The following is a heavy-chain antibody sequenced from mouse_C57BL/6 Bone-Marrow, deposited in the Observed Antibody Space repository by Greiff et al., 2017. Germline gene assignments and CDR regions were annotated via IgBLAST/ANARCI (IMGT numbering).Heavy chain of an antibody. CDR2: IRNKANGYTT. CDR3: ARYGLIDY. J-gene: IGHJ4*01. V-gene: IGHV7-3*01. Sequence: EVKLVESGGGLVQPGGSLSLSCAASGFTFTDYYMSWVRQPPGKALEWLGFIRNKANGYTTEYSASVKGRFTISRDNSQIILYLQMNALRAEDSAAYYCARYGLIDYGGQGTSVTVSS. CDR1: GFTFTDYY.